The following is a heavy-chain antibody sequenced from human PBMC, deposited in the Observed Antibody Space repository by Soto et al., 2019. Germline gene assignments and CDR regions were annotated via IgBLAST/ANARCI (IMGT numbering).Heavy chain of an antibody. J-gene: IGHJ5*02. D-gene: IGHD3-3*01. Sequence: QVQLVQSGAEVKKPGASVKVSCKASGYTFTSYDINWVRQATGQGLEWMGWMNPNSGNTGYAQKFQGRVTMTRNTSISTAYMELSSLRSEDKAVYYCARAKYDFWSTSRIGWFDPWGQGTLVTVSS. CDR1: GYTFTSYD. CDR2: MNPNSGNT. V-gene: IGHV1-8*01. CDR3: ARAKYDFWSTSRIGWFDP.